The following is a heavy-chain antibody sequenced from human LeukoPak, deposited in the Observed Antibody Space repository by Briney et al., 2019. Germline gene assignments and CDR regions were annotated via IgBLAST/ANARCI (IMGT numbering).Heavy chain of an antibody. Sequence: GGSLRLSCAASGFTFSSYWMSWVRQAPGKGLECVANIKQEGSEKYYVDSVKGRFTISRDNAKNSLYLQMNSLRAEDTAVYYCARDQRYCSSSSCPWEPFDYWGQGTLVTVSS. CDR2: IKQEGSEK. V-gene: IGHV3-7*05. CDR1: GFTFSSYW. J-gene: IGHJ4*02. D-gene: IGHD2-2*01. CDR3: ARDQRYCSSSSCPWEPFDY.